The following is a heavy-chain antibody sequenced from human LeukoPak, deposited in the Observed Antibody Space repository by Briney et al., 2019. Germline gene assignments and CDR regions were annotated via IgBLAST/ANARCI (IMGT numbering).Heavy chain of an antibody. V-gene: IGHV4-30-4*08. D-gene: IGHD3-9*01. CDR2: IYYSGST. J-gene: IGHJ5*02. Sequence: SQTLSLTCTVSGGSISSGDYYWSWIRQPPGKGLEWIGYIYYSGSTYYNPSLKSRVTISVDTSKNQFSLKLSSVTAADTAVYYCARSYDILTGYSHGDWFDPWGRGTLVTVSS. CDR3: ARSYDILTGYSHGDWFDP. CDR1: GGSISSGDYY.